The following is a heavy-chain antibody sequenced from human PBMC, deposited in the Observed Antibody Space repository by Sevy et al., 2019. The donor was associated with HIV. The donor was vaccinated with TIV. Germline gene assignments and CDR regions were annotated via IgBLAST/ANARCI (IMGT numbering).Heavy chain of an antibody. Sequence: GGSLRLSCAGSGFTVSSNYMSWVRQAPGKGLEWVSIIYSGGSTHYADSVRGRFTISRDNSKNTLYLQVNSLRVEDTAVYYCAKHYIHDIADGWYFDLWGRGTLVTVSS. V-gene: IGHV3-53*01. CDR2: IYSGGST. CDR3: AKHYIHDIADGWYFDL. J-gene: IGHJ2*01. CDR1: GFTVSSNY. D-gene: IGHD6-13*01.